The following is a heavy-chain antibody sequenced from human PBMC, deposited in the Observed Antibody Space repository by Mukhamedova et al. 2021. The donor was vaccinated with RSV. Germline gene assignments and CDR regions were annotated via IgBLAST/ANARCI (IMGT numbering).Heavy chain of an antibody. CDR3: ARGVWELLTLSYFFDS. D-gene: IGHD1-26*01. CDR2: IYYSGNT. V-gene: IGHV4-59*01. Sequence: STYYWSWIRQPPGKGLEWIGYIYYSGNTNYNPSLKSRVTISVDTSKNQFSLRLSSVTAADTAVDYCARGVWELLTLSYFFDSWGQ. CDR1: STYY. J-gene: IGHJ4*02.